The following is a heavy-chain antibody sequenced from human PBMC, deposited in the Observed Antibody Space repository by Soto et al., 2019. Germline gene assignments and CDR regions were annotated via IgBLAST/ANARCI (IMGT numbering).Heavy chain of an antibody. V-gene: IGHV2-5*02. D-gene: IGHD3-3*01. CDR1: GFSLTTSGVG. CDR3: AHRVLRTVFGLVTTTAIYFDF. CDR2: IYWDDDK. J-gene: IGHJ4*02. Sequence: QITLNESGPTVVSPTETLTLTCRFSGFSLTTSGVGVGWIRQSPGKATEWLALIYWDDDKRYSASLKSRLTITKDTSKNQVVLTVSDLDPTDTATYYCAHRVLRTVFGLVTTTAIYFDFWGQGTPGAVSS.